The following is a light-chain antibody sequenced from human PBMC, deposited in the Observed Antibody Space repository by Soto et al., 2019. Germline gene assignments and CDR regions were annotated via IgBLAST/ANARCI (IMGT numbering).Light chain of an antibody. CDR2: GAS. CDR1: QSVSSN. V-gene: IGKV3-15*01. J-gene: IGKJ4*01. Sequence: DIVMTQSPATLSVSPGDRATVSCRASQSVSSNLAWYQQKPGQAPRLLIYGASTRATGIPARFSGSGSGTEFTLTISSLQSEDFAVYYCQQYNNWLTFGGGTKVEIK. CDR3: QQYNNWLT.